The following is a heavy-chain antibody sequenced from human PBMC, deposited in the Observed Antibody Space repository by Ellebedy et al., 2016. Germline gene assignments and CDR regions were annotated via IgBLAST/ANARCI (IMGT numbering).Heavy chain of an antibody. D-gene: IGHD6-13*01. CDR1: GFTFSIYW. V-gene: IGHV3-74*01. J-gene: IGHJ4*02. Sequence: GESLKISXAVSGFTFSIYWMHWVRQAPGKGLVWVSRINNDGTSTSYADSVKGRFTISRDNAKNTLYLQMNSLRAEDTAVYYCARPRLDFSSPDFDYWGQGTLVTVSS. CDR2: INNDGTST. CDR3: ARPRLDFSSPDFDY.